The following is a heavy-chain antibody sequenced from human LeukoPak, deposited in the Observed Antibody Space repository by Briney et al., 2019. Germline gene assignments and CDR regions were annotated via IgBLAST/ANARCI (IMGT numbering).Heavy chain of an antibody. CDR3: ARVRRGYSGYLYYFDY. D-gene: IGHD5-12*01. Sequence: GGSLRLSCAASGFNFSSCSMSWVRQAPGKGLEWVANIKQDGSEKYYVDSVKGRFTISRDNAKNSLYLQMNSLRAEDTAVYYCARVRRGYSGYLYYFDYWGQGTLVTVSS. CDR1: GFNFSSCS. V-gene: IGHV3-7*01. J-gene: IGHJ4*02. CDR2: IKQDGSEK.